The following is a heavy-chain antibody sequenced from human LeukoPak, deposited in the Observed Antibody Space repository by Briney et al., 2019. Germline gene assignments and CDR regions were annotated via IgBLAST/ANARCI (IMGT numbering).Heavy chain of an antibody. J-gene: IGHJ4*02. CDR1: GFTFSSYW. CDR3: AREGLDLDY. Sequence: GGSLRLSCAASGFTFSSYWMHWVRQAPGKGLVWVSRINNDGSTTSYADPVKGRFTISRDNAKNTLVLQMNSLRVEDTAVYYCAREGLDLDYWGQGTLVTVSS. V-gene: IGHV3-74*01. D-gene: IGHD2-15*01. CDR2: INNDGSTT.